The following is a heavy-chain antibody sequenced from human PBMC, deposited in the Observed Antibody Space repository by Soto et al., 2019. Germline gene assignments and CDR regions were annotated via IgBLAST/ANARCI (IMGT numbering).Heavy chain of an antibody. Sequence: PSETLSLTCTVSGGSISSYYWSWIRQPPGKGLEWIGYIYYSGSTNYNPSLKSRVTISVDTSKNQFSLKLSSVTAADTAVYYCARAPRDNWNYFDGRGWFDPWGQGTLVTVSS. CDR2: IYYSGST. V-gene: IGHV4-59*01. J-gene: IGHJ5*02. D-gene: IGHD1-7*01. CDR1: GGSISSYY. CDR3: ARAPRDNWNYFDGRGWFDP.